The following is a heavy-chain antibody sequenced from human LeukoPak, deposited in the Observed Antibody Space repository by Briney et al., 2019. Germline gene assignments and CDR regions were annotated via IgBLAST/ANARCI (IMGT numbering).Heavy chain of an antibody. J-gene: IGHJ5*02. Sequence: ASVKVSCKASGYTFTSYYLHWVRQAPGQGLEWMGIINPSGGSTSYAQKFQGRVTMTRDMSTSTVYMELSSLRSEDTAVYYCARGTYYYDSSGYNWFDPWGQGTLVTVSS. CDR2: INPSGGST. CDR1: GYTFTSYY. D-gene: IGHD3-22*01. CDR3: ARGTYYYDSSGYNWFDP. V-gene: IGHV1-46*01.